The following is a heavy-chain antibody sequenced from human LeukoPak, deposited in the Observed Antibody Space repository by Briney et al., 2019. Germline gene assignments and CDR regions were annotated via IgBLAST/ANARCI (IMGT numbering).Heavy chain of an antibody. D-gene: IGHD3-22*01. Sequence: SETLSLTCTVSGGSISSSSYYWGWIRQPPGKGLEWIGSIYYSVSTYYNPFLKSRVTISVDTSKNQFSLKLSSVTAADTAVYYCAREDRPTYYYDSSGYYHFDYWGQGTLVTVSS. J-gene: IGHJ4*02. CDR1: GGSISSSSYY. V-gene: IGHV4-39*02. CDR3: AREDRPTYYYDSSGYYHFDY. CDR2: IYYSVST.